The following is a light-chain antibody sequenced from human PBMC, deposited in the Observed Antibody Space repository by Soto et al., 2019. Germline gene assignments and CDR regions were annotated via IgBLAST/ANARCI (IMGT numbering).Light chain of an antibody. V-gene: IGKV3-15*01. J-gene: IGKJ1*01. CDR3: QQYHNLWT. CDR2: RAS. Sequence: IVMTQSASSLSVSPGQRATLSSTASHYIYSNVAWFQQRPGQAPRLLIYRASTRATGTPARFTGSGSGTEFTLTITSLQSEDFALYYCQQYHNLWTFGQGTKVDIK. CDR1: HYIYSN.